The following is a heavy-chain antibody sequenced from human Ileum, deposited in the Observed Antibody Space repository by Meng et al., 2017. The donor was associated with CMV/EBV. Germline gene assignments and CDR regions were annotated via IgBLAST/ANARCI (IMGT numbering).Heavy chain of an antibody. V-gene: IGHV3-30-3*01. CDR2: ISYDGSNK. CDR1: GFTFSGYA. Sequence: GGSLRLSFEASGFTFSGYAMNWVRRAPGKGLEWVAVISYDGSNKYYADSVKGRFTISRDNSKTTLYLQMNSLRAEDTALYYCARDRWCSSTSCYIGRVDGMDVWGQGTTVTVSS. CDR3: ARDRWCSSTSCYIGRVDGMDV. J-gene: IGHJ6*02. D-gene: IGHD2-2*02.